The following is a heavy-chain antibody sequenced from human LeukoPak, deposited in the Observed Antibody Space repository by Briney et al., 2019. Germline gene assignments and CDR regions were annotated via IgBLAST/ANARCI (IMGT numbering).Heavy chain of an antibody. CDR2: IYYSGST. Sequence: SETLSLTCTVSGGSTSSYYWSWIRQPPGKGLEWIGYIYYSGSTNYNPSLKSRVTISVDTSKNQFSLKLSSVTAADTAVYYCARGQRWLQYPNWFDPWGQGTLVTVSS. J-gene: IGHJ5*02. D-gene: IGHD5-24*01. CDR3: ARGQRWLQYPNWFDP. CDR1: GGSTSSYY. V-gene: IGHV4-59*01.